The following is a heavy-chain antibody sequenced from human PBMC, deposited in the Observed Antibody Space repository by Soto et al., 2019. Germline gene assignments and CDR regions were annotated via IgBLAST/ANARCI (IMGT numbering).Heavy chain of an antibody. D-gene: IGHD1-1*01. J-gene: IGHJ4*02. V-gene: IGHV4-59*01. Sequence: TSETLSLTCSFSGGSISSYYWSLIRQPPGKGLEWIGYIYYSGSTNYNPSLKSRVTISVDTSKNQFSLKLSSVTAADTAVYYCAGNLNDYENVGLHYWGQGTLVTVSS. CDR1: GGSISSYY. CDR3: AGNLNDYENVGLHY. CDR2: IYYSGST.